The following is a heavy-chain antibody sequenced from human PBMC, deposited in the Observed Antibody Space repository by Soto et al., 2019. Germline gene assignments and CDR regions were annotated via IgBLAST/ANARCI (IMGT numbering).Heavy chain of an antibody. Sequence: GSLRLSCAASGFTFSSYAMSWVRQAPGKGLEWVSAISGSGGSTYYADSVKGRFTISRDNSKNTLYLQMNSLRAEDTAVYYCAEDPLGYCTNGVCPYYFDYWGKGXLVTVSS. CDR1: GFTFSSYA. CDR2: ISGSGGST. J-gene: IGHJ4*02. CDR3: AEDPLGYCTNGVCPYYFDY. V-gene: IGHV3-23*01. D-gene: IGHD2-8*01.